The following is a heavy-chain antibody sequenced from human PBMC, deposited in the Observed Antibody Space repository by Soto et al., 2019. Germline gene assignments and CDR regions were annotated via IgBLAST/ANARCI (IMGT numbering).Heavy chain of an antibody. CDR3: AKDRGGYCSGGSCFPTYFFDY. V-gene: IGHV3-30*18. Sequence: QVQLVESGGGVVQPGRSLRLSCAASGFTFSSYAMHWVRQAPGKGLEWVALISYDGSNQYSADSVKGRFTISRDSSKNTVYLQMNSLRADDTAVYYCAKDRGGYCSGGSCFPTYFFDYWGQGTLVTVSS. D-gene: IGHD2-15*01. CDR2: ISYDGSNQ. J-gene: IGHJ4*02. CDR1: GFTFSSYA.